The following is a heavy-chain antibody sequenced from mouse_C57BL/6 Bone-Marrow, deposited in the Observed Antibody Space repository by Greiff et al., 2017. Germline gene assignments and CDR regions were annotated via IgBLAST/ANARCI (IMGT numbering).Heavy chain of an antibody. Sequence: VQLVESGAELMKPGASVKLSCKATGYTFTGYWIEWVKQRPGHGLEWIGEILPGSGSTNYNEKFKGKATFTADTSSNTAYMQLSSLTTEDSAIYYCARSGPSYYGSTYSYFDVWGTGTTVTVSS. J-gene: IGHJ1*03. V-gene: IGHV1-9*01. D-gene: IGHD1-1*01. CDR3: ARSGPSYYGSTYSYFDV. CDR2: ILPGSGST. CDR1: GYTFTGYW.